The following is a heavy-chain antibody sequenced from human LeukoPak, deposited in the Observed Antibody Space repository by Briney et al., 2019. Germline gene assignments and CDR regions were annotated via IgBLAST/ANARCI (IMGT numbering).Heavy chain of an antibody. J-gene: IGHJ4*02. CDR3: ARTYCSGGSCYFDY. D-gene: IGHD2-15*01. CDR2: TYYRSKWYN. CDR1: GDSVSSNSAA. V-gene: IGHV6-1*01. Sequence: SQTLSLTCAISGDSVSSNSAAWNWVRQSPSRGLEWLGRTYYRSKWYNDYAVSVKSRITINPDTSKNQVSLQLNSVTPEDTAVYYCARTYCSGGSCYFDYWGQGTLVTVSS.